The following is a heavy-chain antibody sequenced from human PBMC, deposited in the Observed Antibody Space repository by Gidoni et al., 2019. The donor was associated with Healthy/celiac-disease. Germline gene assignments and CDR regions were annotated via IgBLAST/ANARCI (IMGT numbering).Heavy chain of an antibody. CDR2: IIPILGIA. CDR1: GGPFSRYT. J-gene: IGHJ3*02. V-gene: IGHV1-69*08. D-gene: IGHD2-15*01. CDR3: ARDDGGGYCSGGSCYGQAGAFDI. Sequence: QVLLVQSGAEVKKPGSSVKVSCQASGGPFSRYTISWVRQAPGPGLEWMGRIIPILGIANYEKKFQGRVTITADKSTSTAYMELSSLRSEDTAVYYCARDDGGGYCSGGSCYGQAGAFDIWGQGTMVTVSS.